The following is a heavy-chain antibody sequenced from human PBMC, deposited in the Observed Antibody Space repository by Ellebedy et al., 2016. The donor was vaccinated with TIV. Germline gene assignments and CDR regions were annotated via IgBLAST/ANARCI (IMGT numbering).Heavy chain of an antibody. Sequence: ASVKVSCKASGYTFTSYGISWVRQAPGQGLEWMGWISAYNGNTNYAQKLQGRVTMTTDTSTSTAYMELRSLRSDDTAVYYCARGIVVDTATPYAFDIWGQGTMVTVSS. V-gene: IGHV1-18*01. D-gene: IGHD5-18*01. CDR3: ARGIVVDTATPYAFDI. CDR1: GYTFTSYG. CDR2: ISAYNGNT. J-gene: IGHJ3*02.